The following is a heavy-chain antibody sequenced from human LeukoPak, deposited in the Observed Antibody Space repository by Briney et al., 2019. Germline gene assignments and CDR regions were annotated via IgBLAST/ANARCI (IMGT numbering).Heavy chain of an antibody. CDR2: IYSGGST. CDR3: ARDAPRITMVRGGIGAFDI. CDR1: GFTVSSNY. J-gene: IGHJ3*02. D-gene: IGHD3-10*01. V-gene: IGHV3-66*01. Sequence: GGSLRLSCAASGFTVSSNYMSWVRQAPGKGLEWVSVIYSGGSTYYADSVKGRFTISRDNSKNTLYLQMNSLRAEDTAVYYCARDAPRITMVRGGIGAFDIWGQGTMVTVSS.